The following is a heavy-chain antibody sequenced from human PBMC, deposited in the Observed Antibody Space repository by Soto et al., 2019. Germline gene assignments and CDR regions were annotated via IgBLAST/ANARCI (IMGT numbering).Heavy chain of an antibody. Sequence: QVQLVQSGAEVKKPGASVKVSCKASGYTFISSGISWVRQAPGQGLEWMGWISAYNGNRNYAQKLQGRVTMTTDTSTSTAHIGLSILKSDDTAVYYCARSLGGNGMDVWGQGTTVTVSS. CDR3: ARSLGGNGMDV. J-gene: IGHJ6*02. D-gene: IGHD1-26*01. V-gene: IGHV1-18*01. CDR1: GYTFISSG. CDR2: ISAYNGNR.